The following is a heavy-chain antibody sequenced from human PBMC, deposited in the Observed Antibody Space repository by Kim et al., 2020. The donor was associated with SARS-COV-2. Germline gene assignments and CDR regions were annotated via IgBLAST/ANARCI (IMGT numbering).Heavy chain of an antibody. CDR1: GLTFSNYE. J-gene: IGHJ4*02. CDR2: ITSSGGTK. Sequence: GESLKISCAASGLTFSNYEMNWVRQAPGQGLEWVSYITSSGGTKYYTDSVKGRFSISRDNAQNSLYLQMNSLRAEDTAVYYCATFREFWGQGTLVTVSS. CDR3: ATFREF. V-gene: IGHV3-48*03.